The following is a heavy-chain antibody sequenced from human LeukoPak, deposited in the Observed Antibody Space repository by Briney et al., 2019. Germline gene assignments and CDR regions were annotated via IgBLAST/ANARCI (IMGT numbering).Heavy chain of an antibody. CDR3: VRDDVSP. CDR1: GYTFTGYY. J-gene: IGHJ5*02. CDR2: INPNSGGT. V-gene: IGHV1-2*02. Sequence: ASVKVSCKTSGYTFTGYYIHWVRQAPGQGLEWVGWINPNSGGTNYAQNFQGRVTMTRDTSISTAYMELSRLRSDDTAVYYCVRDDVSPWGQGTLVTVSS.